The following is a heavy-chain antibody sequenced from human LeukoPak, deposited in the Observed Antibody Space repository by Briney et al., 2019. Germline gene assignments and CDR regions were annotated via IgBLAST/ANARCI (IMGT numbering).Heavy chain of an antibody. D-gene: IGHD5-18*01. Sequence: GGSLRLSCAASGFTFSDYYMSWVRQAPGKGLEWVSAISGSGGSTYYADSVKGRFTISRDNSKNTLYLQMNSLRAEDTAVYYCAGAMARDYFDYWGQGTLVTVSS. V-gene: IGHV3-23*01. CDR3: AGAMARDYFDY. CDR1: GFTFSDYY. CDR2: ISGSGGST. J-gene: IGHJ4*02.